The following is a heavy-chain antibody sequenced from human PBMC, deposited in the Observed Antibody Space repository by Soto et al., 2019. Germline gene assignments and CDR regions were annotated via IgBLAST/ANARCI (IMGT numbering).Heavy chain of an antibody. V-gene: IGHV1-8*01. CDR3: ARSVEWLASFDY. CDR1: GYTFTSYD. Sequence: QVQLVQSGAEVKKPGASVKVSCKASGYTFTSYDINWVRQATGQGLEWMGWMNPNSGNTGNAQKFQGRITMPRNTSISTAYMELSSLRSEDTAVYYCARSVEWLASFDYWGPGTLVTVSS. CDR2: MNPNSGNT. D-gene: IGHD6-19*01. J-gene: IGHJ4*02.